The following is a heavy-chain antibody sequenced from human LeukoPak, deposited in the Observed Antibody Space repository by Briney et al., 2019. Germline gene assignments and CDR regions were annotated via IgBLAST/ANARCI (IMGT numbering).Heavy chain of an antibody. CDR2: ISSRGGNM. D-gene: IGHD3-10*01. Sequence: GESLRLSCTASGFIFSDYFMRWIRQAPGKGMEWIAHISSRGGNMYYADSVKGRFTISRDNAKNSLYLHMNSLRADDTAVYYCARDPGSYDYWGQGTLVTVSS. V-gene: IGHV3-11*01. CDR1: GFIFSDYF. J-gene: IGHJ4*02. CDR3: ARDPGSYDY.